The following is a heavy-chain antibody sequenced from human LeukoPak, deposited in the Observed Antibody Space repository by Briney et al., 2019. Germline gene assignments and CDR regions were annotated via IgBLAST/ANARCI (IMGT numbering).Heavy chain of an antibody. CDR3: ASGHSYGSFDY. V-gene: IGHV4-39*01. D-gene: IGHD5-18*01. CDR2: IYYSGST. Sequence: PSETLSLTCTVSGGSISSSSYYWGWIRQPPGKGLEWNGSIYYSGSTYYNPSLKSRVTISVDTSKNQFSLKLSSVTAADTAVCYCASGHSYGSFDYWGQGTLVTVSS. CDR1: GGSISSSSYY. J-gene: IGHJ4*02.